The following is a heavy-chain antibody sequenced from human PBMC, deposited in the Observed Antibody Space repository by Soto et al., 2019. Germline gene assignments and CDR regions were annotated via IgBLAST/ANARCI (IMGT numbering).Heavy chain of an antibody. V-gene: IGHV1-8*01. CDR1: GYTFTSYD. D-gene: IGHD5-12*01. Sequence: GASVKVSCKASGYTFTSYDINWVRQATGQGLEWMGWMDPNSGNTGYAQKFQGRVTMTRNTSISTAYMELSSLRSVDTAVYYCARGRRVYDLLHYYYYMDVWGKGTTVTVAS. CDR2: MDPNSGNT. CDR3: ARGRRVYDLLHYYYYMDV. J-gene: IGHJ6*03.